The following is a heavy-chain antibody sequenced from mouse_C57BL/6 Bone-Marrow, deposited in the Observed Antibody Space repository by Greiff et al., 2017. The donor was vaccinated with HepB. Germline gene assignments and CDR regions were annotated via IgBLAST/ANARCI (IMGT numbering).Heavy chain of an antibody. CDR3: ASYYGYPWFAY. CDR1: GFTFSSYG. D-gene: IGHD2-2*01. J-gene: IGHJ3*01. CDR2: ISSGGSYT. Sequence: VQLKESGGDLVKPGGSLKLSCAASGFTFSSYGMSWVRQTPDKRLEWVATISSGGSYTYYPDSVKGRFTISRDNAKNTLYLQMSSLKSEDTAMYYCASYYGYPWFAYWGQGTLVTVSA. V-gene: IGHV5-6*01.